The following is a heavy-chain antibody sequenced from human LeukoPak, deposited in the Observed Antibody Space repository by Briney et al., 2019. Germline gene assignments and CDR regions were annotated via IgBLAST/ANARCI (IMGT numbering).Heavy chain of an antibody. V-gene: IGHV1-2*02. CDR3: ARDGNFDY. CDR1: GYTFTDYY. J-gene: IGHJ4*02. D-gene: IGHD1-26*01. Sequence: GASVKVSCKSSGYTFTDYYMHWVRQAPGQGLEWMGWINPNSGATNSAQKFQGRVTMTRDTSISTAHMELSRLRSDDTAMYYCARDGNFDYWGQGTLVTVSS. CDR2: INPNSGAT.